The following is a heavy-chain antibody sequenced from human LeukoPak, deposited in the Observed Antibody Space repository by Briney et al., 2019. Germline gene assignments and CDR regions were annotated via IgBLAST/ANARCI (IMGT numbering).Heavy chain of an antibody. CDR1: GFSFHRYA. V-gene: IGHV3-21*05. CDR2: VNAESTDI. CDR3: ARDTFEPLVIDF. Sequence: GGSLRLACAASGFSFHRYAMNWVRQAPGKGLEWVAYVNAESTDILYADSVRGRFTISRDNAKNSLYLQMNSLRAEDRGVYYCARDTFEPLVIDFWGQGTLVTVSS. J-gene: IGHJ4*02. D-gene: IGHD6-13*01.